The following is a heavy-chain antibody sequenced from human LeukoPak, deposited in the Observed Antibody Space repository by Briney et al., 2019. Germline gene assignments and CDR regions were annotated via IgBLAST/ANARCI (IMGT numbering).Heavy chain of an antibody. J-gene: IGHJ4*02. V-gene: IGHV3-9*01. D-gene: IGHD6-13*01. Sequence: PGGSLRLSCEASGFTFDDYGMHWVRQAPGKGLEWAPTISWNSASVGYVDSVKGRFTISRDNAKKTLYLQMNSLRPEDTALYYCAKDYGYSSSWYDYWGQGTLVTVSS. CDR2: ISWNSASV. CDR3: AKDYGYSSSWYDY. CDR1: GFTFDDYG.